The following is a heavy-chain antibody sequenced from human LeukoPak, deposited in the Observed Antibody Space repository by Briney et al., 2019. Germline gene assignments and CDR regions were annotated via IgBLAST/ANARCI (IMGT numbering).Heavy chain of an antibody. D-gene: IGHD3-9*01. V-gene: IGHV4-59*01. CDR1: GGAITNYY. CDR2: IYYTGST. J-gene: IGHJ4*02. Sequence: SETLSLTCGVSGGAITNYYWNWIRQAPGKGLEWLGYIYYTGSTTYNPSVKSRITISLDTSKKQISLKLRSVTAADTAVYYCARDRGRYFDGPQTDYWGQGILVTVSS. CDR3: ARDRGRYFDGPQTDY.